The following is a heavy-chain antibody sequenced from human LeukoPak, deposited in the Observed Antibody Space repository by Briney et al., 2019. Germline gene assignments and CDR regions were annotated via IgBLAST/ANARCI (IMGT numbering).Heavy chain of an antibody. CDR3: ARQPYSSGWYEFDY. D-gene: IGHD6-19*01. CDR2: ISSSGSTI. CDR1: GFTFSSYE. V-gene: IGHV3-48*03. J-gene: IGHJ4*02. Sequence: AGGSLRLSCAASGFTFSSYEMNWVRQAPGKGLEWVSYISSSGSTIYYADSVEGRFTISRDNAKNSLYLQMNSLRAEDTAVYYCARQPYSSGWYEFDYWGQGTLVTVSS.